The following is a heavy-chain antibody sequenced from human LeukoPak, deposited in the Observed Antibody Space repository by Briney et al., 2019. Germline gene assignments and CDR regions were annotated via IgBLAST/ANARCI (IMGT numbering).Heavy chain of an antibody. J-gene: IGHJ4*02. CDR3: ARDRGVRAFDY. V-gene: IGHV3-7*01. Sequence: PGGSLRLSCAASGFTFSSYWMSWVRQAPGKGLEWVANIKQDGSERYYVDSVKGRFTISRDNAKNSLYLQMNSLRAEDTAVYYCARDRGVRAFDYWGQGTLVTVSS. CDR2: IKQDGSER. CDR1: GFTFSSYW. D-gene: IGHD3-10*01.